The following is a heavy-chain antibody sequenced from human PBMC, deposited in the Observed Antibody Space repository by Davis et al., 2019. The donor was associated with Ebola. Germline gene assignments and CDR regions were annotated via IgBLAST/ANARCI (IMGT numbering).Heavy chain of an antibody. D-gene: IGHD2-15*01. CDR3: ARDVGYCSGGSCLNYGMDV. V-gene: IGHV3-21*01. J-gene: IGHJ6*02. Sequence: GESLKISCAASGFTFSSYSMNWVRQAQGKGLEWVSSISSSSSYIYYADSVKGRFTISRDNAKNSLYLQMNSLRAEDTAVYYCARDVGYCSGGSCLNYGMDVWGQGTTVTVSS. CDR1: GFTFSSYS. CDR2: ISSSSSYI.